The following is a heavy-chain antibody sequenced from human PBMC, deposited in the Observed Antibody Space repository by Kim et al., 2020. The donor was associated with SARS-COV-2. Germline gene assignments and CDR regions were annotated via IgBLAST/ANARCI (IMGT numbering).Heavy chain of an antibody. CDR2: IYYSGST. CDR3: ARDLGGSSDAFDI. V-gene: IGHV4-61*01. CDR1: GGSVSSGSYY. J-gene: IGHJ3*02. Sequence: ETLSLTCTVSGGSVSSGSYYWSWIRQPPGKGLEWIAYIYYSGSTNYNPSLKSRVTISLDTSKNQFSLKLSSVTAADTAVYYCARDLGGSSDAFDIWGQGTMVTVSS.